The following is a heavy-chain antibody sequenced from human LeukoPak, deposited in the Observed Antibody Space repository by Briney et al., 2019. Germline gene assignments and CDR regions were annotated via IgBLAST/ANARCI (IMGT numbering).Heavy chain of an antibody. Sequence: GGSLRLSCAASGFTFSSYGMHWVRQAPGKGLEWVANIKQDGSEKYYVDSVKGRFTISRDNAKNSLYLQMNSLRAEDTAVYYCARARYYYGSGSQSHFDYWGQGTLVTVSS. D-gene: IGHD3-10*01. V-gene: IGHV3-7*01. CDR2: IKQDGSEK. CDR3: ARARYYYGSGSQSHFDY. CDR1: GFTFSSYG. J-gene: IGHJ4*02.